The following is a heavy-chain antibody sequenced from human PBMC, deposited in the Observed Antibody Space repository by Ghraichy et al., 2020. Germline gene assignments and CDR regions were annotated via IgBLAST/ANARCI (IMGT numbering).Heavy chain of an antibody. CDR1: GFTFSSYS. CDR3: ARAISGGSSRFDY. CDR2: ISSSSSYI. D-gene: IGHD1-26*01. V-gene: IGHV3-21*01. Sequence: GGSLRLSCAASGFTFSSYSMNWVRQAPGKGLEWVSSISSSSSYIYYADSVKGRFTISRDNAKNSLYLQMNSLRAEDTAVYYCARAISGGSSRFDYWGQGTLVTVSS. J-gene: IGHJ4*02.